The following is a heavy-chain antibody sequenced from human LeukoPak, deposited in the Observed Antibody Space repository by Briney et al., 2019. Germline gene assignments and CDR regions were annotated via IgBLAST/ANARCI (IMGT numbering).Heavy chain of an antibody. Sequence: GASVKVSCKASGYTFTNYAMNWVRQAPGQGLEWMGGIIPIFGTANYAQKFQGRVTITADESTSTAYMELSSLRSEDTAVYYCARATCSSTSCYDYYYYGMDVWGQGTTVTVSS. CDR3: ARATCSSTSCYDYYYYGMDV. CDR1: GYTFTNYA. V-gene: IGHV1-69*13. D-gene: IGHD2-2*01. J-gene: IGHJ6*02. CDR2: IIPIFGTA.